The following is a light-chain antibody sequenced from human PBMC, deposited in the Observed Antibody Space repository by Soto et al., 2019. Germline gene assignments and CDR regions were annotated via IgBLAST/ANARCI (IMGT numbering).Light chain of an antibody. CDR2: DVT. J-gene: IGLJ2*01. V-gene: IGLV2-11*01. CDR3: CSYGGGKTPLV. Sequence: QPVLTQPRSVSGSPGQSVAVSCTGSLSDVGGYNYVFWYQQLPGTAPRLILYDVTKRPSGVPGRFSGSKSGITASLTISGLQAEDEADYYCCSYGGGKTPLVFGGGTKLTVL. CDR1: LSDVGGYNY.